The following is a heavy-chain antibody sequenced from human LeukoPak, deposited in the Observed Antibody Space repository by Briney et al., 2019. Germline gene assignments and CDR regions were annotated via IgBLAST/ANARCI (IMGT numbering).Heavy chain of an antibody. CDR1: GGSISSYY. CDR2: IYYSGST. D-gene: IGHD2-15*01. Sequence: SETLSLTCTVSGGSISSYYWSWIRQPPGKGLEWIGYIYYSGSTNYNPSLKSRVTISVDTSKNQFSLKLSSVTAADTAVYYCAREIGGFAFVNCSGGSCYSSWFDPWGQGTLVTVSS. CDR3: AREIGGFAFVNCSGGSCYSSWFDP. J-gene: IGHJ5*02. V-gene: IGHV4-59*01.